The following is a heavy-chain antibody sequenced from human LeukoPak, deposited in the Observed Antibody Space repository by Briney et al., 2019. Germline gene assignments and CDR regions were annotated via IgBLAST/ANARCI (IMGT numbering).Heavy chain of an antibody. D-gene: IGHD2-21*01. CDR3: AKVAGDWYYYYYMDV. J-gene: IGHJ6*03. CDR1: GFTFSGYW. CDR2: IKEDGGEG. Sequence: GGSLRLSCAASGFTFSGYWMTWVRQAPGKGLEWVANIKEDGGEGYYVDSVKGRFTISRDNAKNSLYLQMSSLRAEDTAVYYCAKVAGDWYYYYYMDVWGKGTTVTVS. V-gene: IGHV3-7*03.